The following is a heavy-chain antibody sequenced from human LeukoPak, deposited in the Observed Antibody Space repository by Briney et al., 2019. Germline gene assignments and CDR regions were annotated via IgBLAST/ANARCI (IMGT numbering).Heavy chain of an antibody. Sequence: ASVKVSCKASGYTFTCYSLSWLRQAPGQGLEWMGWISAYNGNTNYAQKLQGRVTMTSDTSTSTAYMELRSLTSDDTAVYYCARVDYCEPFDYGGRGTLVTVSS. CDR3: ARVDYCEPFDY. V-gene: IGHV1-18*01. CDR1: GYTFTCYS. J-gene: IGHJ4*02. CDR2: ISAYNGNT. D-gene: IGHD4-17*01.